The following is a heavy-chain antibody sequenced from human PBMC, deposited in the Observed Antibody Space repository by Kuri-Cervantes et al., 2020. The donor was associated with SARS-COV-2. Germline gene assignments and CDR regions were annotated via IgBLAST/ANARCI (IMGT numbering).Heavy chain of an antibody. V-gene: IGHV1-69*13. CDR3: ARAVSPRIVGALTYFDY. D-gene: IGHD1-26*01. Sequence: SVKVSCRASGDSFSSYSFNWVRQAPGQGLEWMGGIIPMFGTADYAQKFQGKVTVTADESTSTVYMELSSLRSDDTAVYYCARAVSPRIVGALTYFDYWGQGTLVTVSS. CDR2: IIPMFGTA. J-gene: IGHJ4*02. CDR1: GDSFSSYS.